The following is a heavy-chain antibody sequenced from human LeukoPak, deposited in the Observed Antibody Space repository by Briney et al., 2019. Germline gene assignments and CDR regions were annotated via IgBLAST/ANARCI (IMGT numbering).Heavy chain of an antibody. J-gene: IGHJ4*02. D-gene: IGHD3-22*01. V-gene: IGHV1-18*01. CDR2: ISTYNGNT. Sequence: ASVKVSCKASGYTFINYGISWVRQAPGQGLEWMGWISTYNGNTNYAQKFQGRVTMTTDTSTSTAYMELRSLRSDDTAVYYCARAYYDSSAFDYWGQGTLVTVSS. CDR1: GYTFINYG. CDR3: ARAYYDSSAFDY.